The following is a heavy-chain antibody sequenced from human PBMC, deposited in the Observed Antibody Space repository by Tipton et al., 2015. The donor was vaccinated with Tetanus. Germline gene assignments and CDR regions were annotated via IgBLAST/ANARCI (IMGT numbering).Heavy chain of an antibody. D-gene: IGHD4-11*01. V-gene: IGHV3-11*04. J-gene: IGHJ4*02. CDR1: GFTFSDYY. Sequence: SLRLSCAASGFTFSDYYMSWIRQAPGKGLEWVSYISSSGSTIYYADSVKGRFTISRDNAKNFLYLQMNSLRPEDTAVYYCARIRTGHYTDFDCWGLGTLVTVSS. CDR2: ISSSGSTI. CDR3: ARIRTGHYTDFDC.